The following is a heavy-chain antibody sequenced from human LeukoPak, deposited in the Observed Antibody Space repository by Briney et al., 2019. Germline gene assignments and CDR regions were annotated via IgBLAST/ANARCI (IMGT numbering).Heavy chain of an antibody. CDR2: INHSGST. Sequence: GSLRLSCAASGFTFSSYWMSWIRQPPGKGLEWIGEINHSGSTNYNPSLKSRVTISVDTSKNQFSLKLSSVTAADTAVYYCARGGGYSYGLLHYWGQGTLVTVSS. J-gene: IGHJ4*02. V-gene: IGHV4-34*01. D-gene: IGHD5-18*01. CDR3: ARGGGYSYGLLHY. CDR1: GFTFSSYW.